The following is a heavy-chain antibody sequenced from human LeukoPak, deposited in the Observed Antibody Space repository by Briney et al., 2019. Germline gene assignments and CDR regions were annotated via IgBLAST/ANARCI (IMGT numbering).Heavy chain of an antibody. V-gene: IGHV3-21*01. D-gene: IGHD3-22*01. J-gene: IGHJ3*02. CDR2: ISSSSSYI. CDR3: ARPDDSSGYYIDAFDI. Sequence: GGSLRLSCAASGFTFSSYSMNWVRQAPGEGLEWVSSISSSSSYIYYADSVKGRFTISRDNAKNSLYLQMNSLRAEDTAVYYCARPDDSSGYYIDAFDIWGQGTMVTVSS. CDR1: GFTFSSYS.